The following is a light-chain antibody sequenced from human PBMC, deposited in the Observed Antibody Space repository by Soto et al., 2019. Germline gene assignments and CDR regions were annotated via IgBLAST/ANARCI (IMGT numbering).Light chain of an antibody. J-gene: IGLJ3*02. V-gene: IGLV1-44*01. Sequence: QCVLTQPPSACGTPGQRVTISCSRSSSNIGSNTVSWYQKLPQSAPKLLIYSNNQRPSGVPDRFSGSKSATSASLAISGLQSEDEADYYCAGWDDSLNGRVFGGGTKLTVL. CDR1: SSNIGSNT. CDR2: SNN. CDR3: AGWDDSLNGRV.